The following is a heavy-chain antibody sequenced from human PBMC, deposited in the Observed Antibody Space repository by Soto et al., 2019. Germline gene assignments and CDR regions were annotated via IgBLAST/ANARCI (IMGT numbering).Heavy chain of an antibody. Sequence: ASVKVSFNAPGYTFTSYYMHWVRQAPLQGLEWMGIINPSGGSTSYAQKFQGRVTMIRDPSTRTVYMELSSLRSEDTAVYYCVRVDCISTSCYPSLPGLVPWGQGTLVTVSS. D-gene: IGHD2-2*01. V-gene: IGHV1-46*01. J-gene: IGHJ5*02. CDR2: INPSGGST. CDR1: GYTFTSYY. CDR3: VRVDCISTSCYPSLPGLVP.